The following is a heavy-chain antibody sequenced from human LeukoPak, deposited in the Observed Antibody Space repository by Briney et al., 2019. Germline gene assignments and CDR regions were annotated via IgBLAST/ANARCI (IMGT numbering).Heavy chain of an antibody. CDR2: IWYDGSNK. CDR3: VRDGGQLWFDY. CDR1: GFTFSSYG. V-gene: IGHV3-33*01. J-gene: IGHJ4*02. Sequence: GGSLRLSCEASGFTFSSYGMHWVRQAPGKGLEWVAVIWYDGSNKYYADYVKGRFTISRDNSKNTLYLQMNSLRAEDTAVYYCVRDGGQLWFDYWGQGTLVTVSS. D-gene: IGHD5-18*01.